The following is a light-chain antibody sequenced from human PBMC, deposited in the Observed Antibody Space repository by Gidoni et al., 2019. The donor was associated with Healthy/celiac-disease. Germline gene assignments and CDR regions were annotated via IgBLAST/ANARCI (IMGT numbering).Light chain of an antibody. CDR3: QQYGSSPPLT. V-gene: IGKV3-20*01. CDR1: QSVSSSY. CDR2: GAS. J-gene: IGKJ4*01. Sequence: DIVLTQSPGTLALSPGERATLSCRASQSVSSSYLAWYQQKPGQAPRLLIYGASSRAPGIPDRFSGSGSGTDFTLTISRLESEDFAVYYCQQYGSSPPLTFGGGTKVEIK.